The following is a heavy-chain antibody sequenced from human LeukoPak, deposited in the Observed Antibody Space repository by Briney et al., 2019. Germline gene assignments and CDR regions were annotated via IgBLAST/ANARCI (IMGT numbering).Heavy chain of an antibody. CDR1: GGSISSSSYY. Sequence: SETLSLTCTVSGGSISSSSYYWGWIRQPPGKGLEWIGSIYYSGSTYYNPSLKSRVTISVDTSKNQFSLKLSSVTAADTAVYYCARHWPIALHIDYWGQGTLVSVSS. CDR2: IYYSGST. D-gene: IGHD6-13*01. V-gene: IGHV4-39*01. CDR3: ARHWPIALHIDY. J-gene: IGHJ4*02.